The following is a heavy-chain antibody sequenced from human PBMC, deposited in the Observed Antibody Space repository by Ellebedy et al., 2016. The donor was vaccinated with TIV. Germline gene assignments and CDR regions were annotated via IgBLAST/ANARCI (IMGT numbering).Heavy chain of an antibody. CDR3: ARDLTGTAMALCY. CDR1: GFTFSSYS. Sequence: GGSLRLSCAASGFTFSSYSMNWVRRAPGKGLEWVSYISSSSSTIYYADSVKGRFTISRDNAKNSLYLQMNSLRAEDTAVYYCARDLTGTAMALCYWGQGTLVTVSS. J-gene: IGHJ4*02. CDR2: ISSSSSTI. V-gene: IGHV3-48*01. D-gene: IGHD5-18*01.